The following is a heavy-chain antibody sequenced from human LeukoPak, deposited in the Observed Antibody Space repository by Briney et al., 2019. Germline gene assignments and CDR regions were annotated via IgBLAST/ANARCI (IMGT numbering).Heavy chain of an antibody. J-gene: IGHJ4*02. CDR1: GYTFTGYY. V-gene: IGHV1-2*02. Sequence: GASVKVSCKASGYTFTGYYIHWVRQAPGQGLEWMGWINPNSGGTNYAQKFQGRVTMTRDTSISTGYMELSRLRSDDTAVYYCATLVIAVAGGFGDYWGQGTLVTVSS. CDR2: INPNSGGT. CDR3: ATLVIAVAGGFGDY. D-gene: IGHD6-19*01.